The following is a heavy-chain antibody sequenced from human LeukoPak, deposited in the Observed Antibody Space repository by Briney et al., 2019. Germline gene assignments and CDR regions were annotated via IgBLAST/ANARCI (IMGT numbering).Heavy chain of an antibody. Sequence: GASVKVSCKASGYTFTSYGISWVRQAPGQGLEWMGWISAYNGNTNYAQKLQGRVTMTTDTSTSTAYMELRSLRSDDTAVYYCARVPPPWLVLNYYYYMDVWGKGTTVTISS. CDR2: ISAYNGNT. V-gene: IGHV1-18*01. D-gene: IGHD6-19*01. CDR1: GYTFTSYG. J-gene: IGHJ6*03. CDR3: ARVPPPWLVLNYYYYMDV.